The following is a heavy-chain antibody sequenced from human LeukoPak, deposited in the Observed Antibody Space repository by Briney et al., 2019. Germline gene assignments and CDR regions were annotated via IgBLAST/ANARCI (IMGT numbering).Heavy chain of an antibody. D-gene: IGHD3-3*01. CDR1: GFTFSNAW. CDR3: ASTIFGVYYYYGMDV. CDR2: ISSSSSTI. Sequence: GGSLRLSCAASGFTFSNAWMSWVRQAPGKGLEWVSYISSSSSTIYYADSVKGRFTISRDNAKNSLYLQMNSLRAEDTAVYYCASTIFGVYYYYGMDVWGQGTTVTVSS. J-gene: IGHJ6*02. V-gene: IGHV3-48*01.